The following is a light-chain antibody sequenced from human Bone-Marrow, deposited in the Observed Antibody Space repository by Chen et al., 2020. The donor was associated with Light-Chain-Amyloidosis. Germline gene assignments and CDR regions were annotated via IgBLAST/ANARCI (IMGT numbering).Light chain of an antibody. CDR3: QSYQGSSQGV. V-gene: IGLV6-57*01. J-gene: IGLJ3*02. CDR2: EDE. Sequence: NFMLPQPHSSSESPEKTVIISCPPSSGSIATNYVQWYQQRPGSSPTNVIYEDEQRPAGGPDRFSGSIDRSSNSASLTISGLKTEDEADYYCQSYQGSSQGVFGGGTKLTVL. CDR1: SGSIATNY.